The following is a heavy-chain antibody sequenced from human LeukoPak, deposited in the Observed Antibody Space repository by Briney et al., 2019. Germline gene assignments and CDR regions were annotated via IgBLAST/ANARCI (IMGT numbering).Heavy chain of an antibody. J-gene: IGHJ4*02. V-gene: IGHV4-61*02. CDR3: ARDEVVTMIVVVSDGLDY. D-gene: IGHD3-22*01. CDR1: GGSISSGSYY. CDR2: IYTSGST. Sequence: PSQTLSLTCTVSGGSISSGSYYWSWIRQPAGKGLEWIGRIYTSGSTNYNPSLKSRVTISVDTSKNQFSLKLSSVTAADTAVYYCARDEVVTMIVVVSDGLDYWGQGTLVTVSS.